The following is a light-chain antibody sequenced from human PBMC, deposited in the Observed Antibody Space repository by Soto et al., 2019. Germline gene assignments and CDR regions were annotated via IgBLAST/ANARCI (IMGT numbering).Light chain of an antibody. J-gene: IGLJ1*01. CDR3: SSYTSSSTQV. CDR1: SSDVGGCNY. Sequence: QSALTQPASVSGSPGQSITISCTGTSSDVGGCNYVSWYQQHPGKAPKLMIYDVSNRPSGVSNRFSGAKSGNTASLTISGRKAEDEADYYCSSYTSSSTQVFGTGTKLTVL. CDR2: DVS. V-gene: IGLV2-14*01.